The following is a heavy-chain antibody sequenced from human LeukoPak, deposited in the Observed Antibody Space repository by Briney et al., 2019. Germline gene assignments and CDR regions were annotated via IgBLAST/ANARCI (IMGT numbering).Heavy chain of an antibody. J-gene: IGHJ4*02. CDR1: GGSISSGGYS. V-gene: IGHV4-30-2*01. Sequence: PSQTLSLTCAVSGGSISSGGYSWSWIRQPPGKGLEWIGEINHSGSTNYNPSLKSRVTISVDTSKNQFSLKLSSVTAADTAVYYCARAVTPTIRIDYWGQGTLVTVSS. CDR3: ARAVTPTIRIDY. D-gene: IGHD5-24*01. CDR2: INHSGST.